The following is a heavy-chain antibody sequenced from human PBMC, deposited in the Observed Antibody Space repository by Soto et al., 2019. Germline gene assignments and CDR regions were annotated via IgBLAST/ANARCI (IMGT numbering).Heavy chain of an antibody. D-gene: IGHD3-10*01. V-gene: IGHV2-5*01. CDR3: AHNPLNYYGSGSYGDY. Sequence: QITLKESGPTLVKPTQTLTLTCTFSGFSLSTSGVGVAWIRQPPGKALERLALIYSNDDKRYSPSLKSTLTITKDISQSQVVLTLTNMDPVDTTTYYCAHNPLNYYGSGSYGDYWGQGTLVTVSS. CDR2: IYSNDDK. CDR1: GFSLSTSGVG. J-gene: IGHJ4*02.